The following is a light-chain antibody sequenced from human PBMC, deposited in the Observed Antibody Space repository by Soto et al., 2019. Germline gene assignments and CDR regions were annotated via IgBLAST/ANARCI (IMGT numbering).Light chain of an antibody. CDR1: PSDTGRYHD. CDR2: EVT. V-gene: IGLV2-14*01. CDR3: SSYSTISSSHVI. Sequence: QSVRTHHASMSVSPGPSITLSCSGTPSDTGRYHDVSWYQQFPGKAPKLLMYEVTYRPSGVSARFSGSKSDSTASLTISGLQAEDEADYYGSSYSTISSSHVIFGRGTK. J-gene: IGLJ2*01.